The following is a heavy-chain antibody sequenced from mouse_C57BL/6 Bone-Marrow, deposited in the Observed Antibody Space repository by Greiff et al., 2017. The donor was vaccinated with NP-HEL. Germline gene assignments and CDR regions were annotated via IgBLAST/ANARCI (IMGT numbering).Heavy chain of an antibody. J-gene: IGHJ1*03. CDR3: ARWPYYGSSYGYFDV. CDR1: GYTFTDYY. V-gene: IGHV1-76*01. CDR2: IYPGSGNT. Sequence: QVQLQQSGAELVRPGASVKLSCKASGYTFTDYYINWVKQRPGQGLEWIARIYPGSGNTYYNEKFKGKATLTAEKSSSTAYMQLSSLTSEDSAVYFCARWPYYGSSYGYFDVWGTGTTVTVSS. D-gene: IGHD1-1*01.